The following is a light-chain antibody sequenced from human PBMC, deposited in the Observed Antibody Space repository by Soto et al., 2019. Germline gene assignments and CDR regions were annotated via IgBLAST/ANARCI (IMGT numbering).Light chain of an antibody. CDR1: QSVSSSY. V-gene: IGKV3-20*01. Sequence: EIVLTQSPGTLSLSPGERAALSCRASQSVSSSYLAWYQQKIGQAPRLLIYGASSRATGIPDRFSSSGSGTDFTLTISRLEPEDFAVYFCQQFGSSPITFGQGTRLEIK. CDR3: QQFGSSPIT. J-gene: IGKJ5*01. CDR2: GAS.